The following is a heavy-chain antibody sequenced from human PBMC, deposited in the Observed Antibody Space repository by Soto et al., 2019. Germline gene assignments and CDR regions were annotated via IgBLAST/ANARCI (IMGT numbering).Heavy chain of an antibody. CDR2: IYYSGST. CDR1: GGSISSGDYY. Sequence: SETLSLTCTVSGGSISSGDYYWSWIRQPPGKGLEWIGYIYYSGSTYYNPSLKSRVTISVDTSKNQFSLKLSSVTAADTAVYYCARDPWGFGEFDYWGQGTLVTVSS. J-gene: IGHJ4*02. D-gene: IGHD3-10*01. CDR3: ARDPWGFGEFDY. V-gene: IGHV4-30-4*01.